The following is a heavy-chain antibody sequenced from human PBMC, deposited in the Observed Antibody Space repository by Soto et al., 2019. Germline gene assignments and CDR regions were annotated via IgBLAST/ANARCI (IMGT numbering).Heavy chain of an antibody. Sequence: VQLVESGGGVVQPGGSLRLSCAASASIFKGHGMHWVRQAPGKGLEWVAINRYDGSDEHYGDSVKGRFTISRDNSKSMLYLQMKSLRAEDTAVYYCARDGVGATTFFGFLDYWGQGTLVTASS. D-gene: IGHD1-26*01. CDR1: ASIFKGHG. CDR3: ARDGVGATTFFGFLDY. J-gene: IGHJ4*02. V-gene: IGHV3-33*08. CDR2: NRYDGSDE.